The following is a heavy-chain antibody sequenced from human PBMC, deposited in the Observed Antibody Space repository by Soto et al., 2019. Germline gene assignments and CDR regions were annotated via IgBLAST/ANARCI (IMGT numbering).Heavy chain of an antibody. J-gene: IGHJ6*02. CDR1: GFTFSDYY. Sequence: GGSLRLSCAASGFTFSDYYMSWIRQAPGKGLEWVSYISSSGSTIYYADSVKGRFTISRDNAKNSLYLQMNSLRAEDTAVYYCARLNAHYDFWSGYYPLYGMDVWGQGTTVTVS. CDR3: ARLNAHYDFWSGYYPLYGMDV. D-gene: IGHD3-3*01. V-gene: IGHV3-11*01. CDR2: ISSSGSTI.